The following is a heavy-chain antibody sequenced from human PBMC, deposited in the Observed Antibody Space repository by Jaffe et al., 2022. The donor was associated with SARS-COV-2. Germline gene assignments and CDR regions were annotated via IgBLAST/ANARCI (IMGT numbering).Heavy chain of an antibody. J-gene: IGHJ4*02. D-gene: IGHD6-13*01. Sequence: QVQLVESGGGVVQPGRSLRLSCAASGFTFSSYGMHWVRQAPGKGLEWVAVISYDGSNKYYADSVKGRFTISRDNSKNTLYLQMNSLRAEDTAVYYCAKDRSWSSSWSEGLGYFDYWGQGTLVTVSS. V-gene: IGHV3-30*18. CDR1: GFTFSSYG. CDR2: ISYDGSNK. CDR3: AKDRSWSSSWSEGLGYFDY.